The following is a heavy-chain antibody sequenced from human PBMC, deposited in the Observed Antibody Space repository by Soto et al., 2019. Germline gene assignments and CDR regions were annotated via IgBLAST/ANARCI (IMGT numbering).Heavy chain of an antibody. D-gene: IGHD4-17*01. J-gene: IGHJ6*02. CDR2: VYHNGNA. V-gene: IGHV4-30-2*01. Sequence: PSEPLYITCTVSGGNISTPGYSWSWIRQPPGKAPEWIGYVYHNGNAYPKPSLKSRVTISLDGAKNQFSLKMTSVTAADTAVYYCARDFMTTVTSRISGMDVWGQGTTVTVSS. CDR1: GGNISTPGYS. CDR3: ARDFMTTVTSRISGMDV.